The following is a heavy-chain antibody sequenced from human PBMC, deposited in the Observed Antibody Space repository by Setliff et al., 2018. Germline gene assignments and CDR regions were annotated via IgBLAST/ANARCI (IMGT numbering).Heavy chain of an antibody. Sequence: PGGSLRLSCTASGLTFGDYAMGWVRQAPGKGLEWVGYIRSKAYGETTEYAASVEDRFTISRDDPKNTAYLQMSSLKTDDTGVYYCTTYCDSTTCALDYWGQGILVTVSS. J-gene: IGHJ4*02. CDR3: TTYCDSTTCALDY. V-gene: IGHV3-49*04. D-gene: IGHD2-2*01. CDR2: IRSKAYGETT. CDR1: GLTFGDYA.